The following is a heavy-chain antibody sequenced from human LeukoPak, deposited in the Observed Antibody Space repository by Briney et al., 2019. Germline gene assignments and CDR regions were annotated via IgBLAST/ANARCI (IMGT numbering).Heavy chain of an antibody. CDR2: INPGGGST. J-gene: IGHJ4*02. D-gene: IGHD1-26*01. CDR3: ARDSGSYPGFDY. CDR1: GYTFTSYY. Sequence: GASVKVSCKASGYTFTSYYMHWVRQAPGQGLEWMGIINPGGGSTNYAQNFQSRVTMARDTSTSTVYMELSSLRSEDTAVYYCARDSGSYPGFDYWGQGTLVTVSS. V-gene: IGHV1-46*01.